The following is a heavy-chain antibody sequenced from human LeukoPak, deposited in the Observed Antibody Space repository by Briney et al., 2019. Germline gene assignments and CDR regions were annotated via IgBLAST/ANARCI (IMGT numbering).Heavy chain of an antibody. V-gene: IGHV1-46*01. Sequence: ASVKVSCKASGYTFTSYYMHWVRQAPGQGLEWMGIINPSGGSTSYAQKFQGRVTMTRDMSTSTVYMELSSLRSEDTAVYYCATADRGDWFDPWGQGTLVTVSS. CDR3: ATADRGDWFDP. CDR2: INPSGGST. CDR1: GYTFTSYY. J-gene: IGHJ5*02. D-gene: IGHD3-10*01.